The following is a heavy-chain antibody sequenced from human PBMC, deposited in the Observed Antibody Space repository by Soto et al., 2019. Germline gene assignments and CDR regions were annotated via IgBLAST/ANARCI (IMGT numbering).Heavy chain of an antibody. CDR3: VRGRGGD. CDR1: GFTFSDYY. V-gene: IGHV3-11*06. D-gene: IGHD3-10*01. Sequence: QAHLVESGGGLVKPGGSLRLSCAASGFTFSDYYMSWISQAPGKGLEWMSYISNSGTYTNYAVSVKGRFTIPRDKAKNSLYLRMNGLRAEDTAVYYCVRGRGGDWGQGTLVTVYS. CDR2: ISNSGTYT. J-gene: IGHJ4*02.